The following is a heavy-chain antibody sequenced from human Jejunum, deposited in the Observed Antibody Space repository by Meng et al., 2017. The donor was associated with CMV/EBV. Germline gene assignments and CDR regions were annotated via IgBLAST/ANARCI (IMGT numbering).Heavy chain of an antibody. J-gene: IGHJ4*02. D-gene: IGHD2-2*01. Sequence: GYTVSDYYMSGIRQDTGKGLEWVSYISSSGSTKYYADTVKGRFTISRDNDKNSLYLQMNSLRDEDTAVYYCARDLCSSTSCYLGSDYWGQGTLVTVSS. CDR2: ISSSGSTK. CDR1: GYTVSDYY. CDR3: ARDLCSSTSCYLGSDY. V-gene: IGHV3-11*04.